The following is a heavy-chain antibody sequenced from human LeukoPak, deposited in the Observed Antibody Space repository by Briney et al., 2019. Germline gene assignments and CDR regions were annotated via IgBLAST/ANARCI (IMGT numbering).Heavy chain of an antibody. D-gene: IGHD3-16*02. Sequence: GASVKVSCKASGYTFTNYAMNWVRQAPEQGLEWMGWINPNTGNPTYAQGFTGRFVFSLDTSVSTTYLQISSLKAEDTALYYCARAYQRLGELSLPDYWGQGTLVTVSS. CDR1: GYTFTNYA. J-gene: IGHJ4*02. V-gene: IGHV7-4-1*02. CDR3: ARAYQRLGELSLPDY. CDR2: INPNTGNP.